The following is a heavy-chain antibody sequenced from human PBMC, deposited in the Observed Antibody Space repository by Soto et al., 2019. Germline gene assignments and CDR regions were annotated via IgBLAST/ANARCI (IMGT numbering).Heavy chain of an antibody. Sequence: EVQLVESGGGLVKPGGSLRLSCAASGFTFSNAWMNWVRQAPGKGLEWVGRIRSKTDGGTTDYAAPVKGRFTISRDDSKNTLYLQMNSLKTEDTAVYYCTTDWHSSSWYPDYWGQGTLVTVSS. CDR1: GFTFSNAW. V-gene: IGHV3-15*07. CDR2: IRSKTDGGTT. CDR3: TTDWHSSSWYPDY. J-gene: IGHJ4*02. D-gene: IGHD6-13*01.